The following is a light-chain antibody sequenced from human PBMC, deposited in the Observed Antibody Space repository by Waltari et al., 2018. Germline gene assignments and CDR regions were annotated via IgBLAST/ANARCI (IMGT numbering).Light chain of an antibody. CDR1: NIGRKS. Sequence: SYVLTQPPSVSVAPGETATITCGGDNIGRKSVHWYQQKSGQAPVLVSYYDTEWPSGIPARFSGSNAGNTASLTISRVEAGDEADYYCQVWDNTSDHVVFGGGTKLAVL. CDR3: QVWDNTSDHVV. CDR2: YDT. V-gene: IGLV3-21*04. J-gene: IGLJ2*01.